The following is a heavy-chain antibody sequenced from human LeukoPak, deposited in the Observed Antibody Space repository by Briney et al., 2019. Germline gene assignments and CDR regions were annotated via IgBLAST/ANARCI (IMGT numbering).Heavy chain of an antibody. D-gene: IGHD2-15*01. CDR1: GYTFTSYY. CDR2: INPSGGST. J-gene: IGHJ5*02. CDR3: ARDPRYCSGGSCYNFRFDP. V-gene: IGHV1-46*01. Sequence: ASVKVSCKASGYTFTSYYMHWVRQAPGQGLEWMGIINPSGGSTSYAQKFQGRVTMTRDTSTSTVYMELSRLRSEDTAVYYCARDPRYCSGGSCYNFRFDPWGQGTLVTVSS.